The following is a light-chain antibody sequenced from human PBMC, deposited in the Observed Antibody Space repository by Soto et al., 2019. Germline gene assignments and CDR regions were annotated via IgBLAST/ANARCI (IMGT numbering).Light chain of an antibody. J-gene: IGLJ1*01. V-gene: IGLV2-14*01. Sequence: QSVLTQPASVSGSPGQSITISCTGTSSDVGGYNYVSWYQQHPGKAPKLMIYEVSNRPSGVSNRFSGSKSGNTASLTISGLQAEDEADDYCSSYTGSSTRYVFGSGTKVTVL. CDR2: EVS. CDR1: SSDVGGYNY. CDR3: SSYTGSSTRYV.